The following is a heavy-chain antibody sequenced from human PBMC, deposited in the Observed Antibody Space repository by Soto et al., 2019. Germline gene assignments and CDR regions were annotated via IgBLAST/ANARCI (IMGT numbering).Heavy chain of an antibody. J-gene: IGHJ4*02. Sequence: QVQLVQSGAEVRKPGASVKVSCKASGYIFTNYDIGWVRQVPGQGLEWMGLINGHNGKTNYAQKFRGRVSMTTDTSTSTAYMDLRSLTSDDTGVYYCARWDGIFGAGGVNWGQGTLVTVSS. CDR1: GYIFTNYD. CDR2: INGHNGKT. V-gene: IGHV1-18*01. D-gene: IGHD3-16*01. CDR3: ARWDGIFGAGGVN.